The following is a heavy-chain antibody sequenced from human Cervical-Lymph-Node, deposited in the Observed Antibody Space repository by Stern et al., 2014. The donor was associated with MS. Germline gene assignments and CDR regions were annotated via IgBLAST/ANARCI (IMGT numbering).Heavy chain of an antibody. CDR1: GFTFSSYG. V-gene: IGHV3-30*03. CDR2: NSYEGNPK. J-gene: IGHJ4*02. Sequence: VQLVESGGAVVQPGRSLRLSCAASGFTFSSYGMHWVRQAPGQGLEWVAVNSYEGNPKYYAASVKGRFTNSRDNSKNTLHLQMNNVTPDDTAIYYCARDYEDTSMLFDHWGQGTLVTVSS. CDR3: ARDYEDTSMLFDH. D-gene: IGHD2-8*01.